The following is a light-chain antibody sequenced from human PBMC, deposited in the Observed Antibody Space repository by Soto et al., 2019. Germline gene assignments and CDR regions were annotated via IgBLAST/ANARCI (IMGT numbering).Light chain of an antibody. CDR1: SSDVGGYNF. V-gene: IGLV2-14*03. CDR2: EVS. CDR3: SSYTTSTTVV. J-gene: IGLJ1*01. Sequence: QSVLTQPASVFGSRGQSITFSCTGTSSDVGGYNFVSWYQQHPGKAPKLMIYEVSSRPSGVSNRFSGSKSGNTASLTISGRQPEDEADYYCSSYTTSTTVVFGTGTKVTAL.